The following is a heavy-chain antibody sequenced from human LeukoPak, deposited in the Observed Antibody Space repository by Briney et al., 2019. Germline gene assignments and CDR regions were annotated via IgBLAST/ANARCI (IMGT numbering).Heavy chain of an antibody. J-gene: IGHJ4*02. CDR2: IIPIFGTA. CDR1: GGTFSSHA. V-gene: IGHV1-69*13. Sequence: SVKVSCKASGGTFSSHAISWVRQAPGQGLEWLGGIIPIFGTANYAQKFQGRVTITADESTSTAYMELSSLRSEDTAVYYCARDRRTYYYGSGSYYKVGRLDFWGQGTLVTVSS. D-gene: IGHD3-10*01. CDR3: ARDRRTYYYGSGSYYKVGRLDF.